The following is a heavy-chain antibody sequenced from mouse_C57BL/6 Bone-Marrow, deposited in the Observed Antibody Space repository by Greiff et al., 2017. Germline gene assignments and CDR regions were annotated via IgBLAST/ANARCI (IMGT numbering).Heavy chain of an antibody. Sequence: EVKLVESGGDLVKPGGSLKLSCAASGFTFSSYGMSWVRQTPDKRLEWVATISSGGSYTYYPDSVKGRFTISSDNAKNTLYLQMSSLKSEDTAMYYCARQTVVHYYAMDYWGQGTSVTVSS. CDR3: ARQTVVHYYAMDY. D-gene: IGHD1-1*01. CDR2: ISSGGSYT. V-gene: IGHV5-6*01. CDR1: GFTFSSYG. J-gene: IGHJ4*01.